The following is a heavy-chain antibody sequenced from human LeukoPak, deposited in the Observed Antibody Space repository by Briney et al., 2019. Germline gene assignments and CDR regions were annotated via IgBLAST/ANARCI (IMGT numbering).Heavy chain of an antibody. J-gene: IGHJ4*02. D-gene: IGHD3-9*01. CDR1: GGTFSSYA. CDR2: IIPIFGTA. CDR3: ARDLLSYDILTGYTASGFDY. Sequence: ASVKVSCKASGGTFSSYAISWVRQAPGQGLEWMGGIIPIFGTANYAQKFQGRVTITADKSTSTAYMEPSSLRSEDTAVYYCARDLLSYDILTGYTASGFDYWGQGTLVTVSS. V-gene: IGHV1-69*06.